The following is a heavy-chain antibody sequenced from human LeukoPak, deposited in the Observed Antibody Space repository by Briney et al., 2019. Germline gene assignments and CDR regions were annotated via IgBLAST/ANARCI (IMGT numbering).Heavy chain of an antibody. J-gene: IGHJ2*01. D-gene: IGHD3-9*01. CDR2: ISTYNGDT. CDR1: GYTFTRWN. V-gene: IGHV1-18*01. Sequence: GASVNVSCKASGYTFTRWNFSWVRQAPGQGNEWMRWISTYNGDTKYAQKFQGRVTMTTDTSTSTAYMELRSLTSDDTAVYYCARDLDWVFDLWGRGTLVTVSS. CDR3: ARDLDWVFDL.